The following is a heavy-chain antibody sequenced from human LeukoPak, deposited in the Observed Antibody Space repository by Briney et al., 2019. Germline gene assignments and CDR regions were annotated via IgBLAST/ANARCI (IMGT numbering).Heavy chain of an antibody. CDR1: GSGFTSYW. CDR2: IYPGDSDT. V-gene: IGHV5-51*01. D-gene: IGHD5-18*01. J-gene: IGHJ4*02. CDR3: ARLERAMVPYFDY. Sequence: GASLKISCKGSGSGFTSYWIGWVRPMPGKGLEWMGIIYPGDSDTRYSPSFQGQVTISADKSITTAYLQWSSLKASDTAMYYCARLERAMVPYFDYWGQGTLVTVSS.